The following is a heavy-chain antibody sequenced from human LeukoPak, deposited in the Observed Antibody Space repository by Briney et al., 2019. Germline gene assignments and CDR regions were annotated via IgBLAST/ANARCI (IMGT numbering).Heavy chain of an antibody. CDR2: IYPGDSDT. CDR3: ARRAPQGGSGWQNYYYYYYMDV. J-gene: IGHJ6*03. Sequence: GESLKISCKGSGYSFTSYWIGWVRQMPGKGLEWMGIIYPGDSDTRYSPSFQGQVTISADKSISTAYLQWSSLKASDTAMYYCARRAPQGGSGWQNYYYYYYMDVWGKGTTVTISS. CDR1: GYSFTSYW. D-gene: IGHD6-19*01. V-gene: IGHV5-51*01.